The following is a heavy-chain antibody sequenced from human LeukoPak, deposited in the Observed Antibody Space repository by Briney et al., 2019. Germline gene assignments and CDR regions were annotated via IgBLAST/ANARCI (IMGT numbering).Heavy chain of an antibody. D-gene: IGHD2-2*01. CDR2: ISGSGGGT. J-gene: IGHJ5*02. CDR3: AKDRAGSCLYGYWFDP. Sequence: GGSLRLSCAVSGFTFSSFAMSWVRQAPGKGLEWVSRISGSGGGTYYADSVMGRFTISRDNSKNTLYLKMNSLRDEDTAVYYCAKDRAGSCLYGYWFDPWGQGTLVTVSS. CDR1: GFTFSSFA. V-gene: IGHV3-23*01.